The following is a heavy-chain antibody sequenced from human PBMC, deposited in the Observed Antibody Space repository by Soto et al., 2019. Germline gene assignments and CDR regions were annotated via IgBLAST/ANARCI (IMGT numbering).Heavy chain of an antibody. CDR2: IYYSGST. D-gene: IGHD3-3*01. J-gene: IGHJ4*02. CDR3: ARGGSGYPFDY. CDR1: GGSISSYY. Sequence: QVQLQESGPGLVKPSETLSLTCTVSGGSISSYYWSWIRQPPGKGLEWIGYIYYSGSTNYNPSLKSRVTISVDTSKNQFSLKLSSVTAADTAVYYCARGGSGYPFDYWGQGPLVTVSS. V-gene: IGHV4-59*01.